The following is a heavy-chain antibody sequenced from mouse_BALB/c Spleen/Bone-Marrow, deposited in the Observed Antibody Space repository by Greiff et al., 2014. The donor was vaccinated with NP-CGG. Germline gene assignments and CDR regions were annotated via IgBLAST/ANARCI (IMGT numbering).Heavy chain of an antibody. CDR1: GYTFTSYW. CDR3: TRYYYRFSAWFAY. J-gene: IGHJ3*01. V-gene: IGHV1-5*01. Sequence: VQLKESGTVLARPGASVKMSCKASGYTFTSYWMHWVKQRPGQGLEWIGAIYPGNSDTSYNQKLKGKAKLTAVTSTSTAYMELSSLTNEDSAVYYCTRYYYRFSAWFAYWGQGTLVTVSA. CDR2: IYPGNSDT. D-gene: IGHD2-14*01.